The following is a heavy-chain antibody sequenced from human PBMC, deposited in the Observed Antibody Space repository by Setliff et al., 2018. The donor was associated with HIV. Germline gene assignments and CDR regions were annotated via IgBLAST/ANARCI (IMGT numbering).Heavy chain of an antibody. CDR2: IYHSGNT. Sequence: PSETLSLTCTVSGYSISSDYWWGWIRQPPGKGLEWIGSIYHSGNTYYNPSLKSRVIISVDMSKNQFSLKLTSVTAADTAVFYCARSVMTTTNYFDYWGPGTLVTVPS. CDR1: GYSISSDYW. D-gene: IGHD4-4*01. J-gene: IGHJ4*02. CDR3: ARSVMTTTNYFDY. V-gene: IGHV4-38-2*02.